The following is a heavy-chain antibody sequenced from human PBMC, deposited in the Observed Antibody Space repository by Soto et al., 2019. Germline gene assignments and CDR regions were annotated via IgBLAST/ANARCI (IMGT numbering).Heavy chain of an antibody. V-gene: IGHV4-39*07. CDR2: IYYSGST. CDR1: GGSISRSSYY. Sequence: ASETLSLTCTVSGGSISRSSYYWGWLRQPPGKGLEWIGRIYYSGSTYYNPSLKSRVTISVDTSKNQFSLKLSSVTAADTAVYYCARANWNYVGGVGVDYWGQGTLVTVSS. D-gene: IGHD1-7*01. CDR3: ARANWNYVGGVGVDY. J-gene: IGHJ4*02.